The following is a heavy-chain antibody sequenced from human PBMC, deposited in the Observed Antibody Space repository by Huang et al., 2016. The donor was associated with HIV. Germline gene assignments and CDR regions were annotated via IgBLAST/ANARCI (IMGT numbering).Heavy chain of an antibody. V-gene: IGHV1-69*13. Sequence: QVLLVQSGAEVRKPGSSVKVSCTAFGGTFSSYAISWVRQAPGQGLEWMGGIIPIFGKAKYTQKFQGRVTITVDESTNTGYMELTRLTSEDTAVYYCARTAYSYGFRQGYNWFDPWGQGTPVTVSS. CDR3: ARTAYSYGFRQGYNWFDP. CDR2: IIPIFGKA. D-gene: IGHD5-18*01. CDR1: GGTFSSYA. J-gene: IGHJ5*02.